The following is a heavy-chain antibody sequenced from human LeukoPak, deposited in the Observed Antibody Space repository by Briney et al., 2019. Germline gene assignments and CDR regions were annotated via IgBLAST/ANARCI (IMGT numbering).Heavy chain of an antibody. Sequence: PSETLSLTCGVSGSSISSDYFWGWIRQPPGKGLEWVGSIYDNGNTYYNPSLKSRVSISVDTSKNQFSLKMSSVTAADTAVYYCARGFNSDILTAYSPWGQGTLVTVSS. J-gene: IGHJ5*02. CDR3: ARGFNSDILTAYSP. CDR1: GSSISSDYF. V-gene: IGHV4-38-2*01. CDR2: IYDNGNT. D-gene: IGHD3-9*01.